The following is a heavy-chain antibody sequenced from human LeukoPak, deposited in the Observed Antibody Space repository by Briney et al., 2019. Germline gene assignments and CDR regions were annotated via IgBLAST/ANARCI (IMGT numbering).Heavy chain of an antibody. CDR1: GGSIRGYY. CDR2: IYSSGST. V-gene: IGHV4-59*01. J-gene: IGHJ5*02. Sequence: SETLSLTCNVSGGSIRGYYWSWIRQPPGKGLEWIGYIYSSGSTNYNPSLKSRVTMSVDTSKNQFSLKVSSVTAADTAVYYCARGRGYSYGYGNWFDPWGQGTLVTVSS. CDR3: ARGRGYSYGYGNWFDP. D-gene: IGHD5-18*01.